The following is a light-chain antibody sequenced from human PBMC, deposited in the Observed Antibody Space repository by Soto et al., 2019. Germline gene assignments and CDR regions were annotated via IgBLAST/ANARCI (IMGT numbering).Light chain of an antibody. J-gene: IGKJ2*01. CDR2: DVS. CDR1: QTISSW. Sequence: DIQVTQSPSTLSASVGDRVTITCRASQTISSWLAWYQQKPGKAPKLLIYDVSNLERGVPPRFSGSTSGAESTLTITGLQPDDLGTYYCQHTTDFNFGQGTKADIK. CDR3: QHTTDFN. V-gene: IGKV1-5*01.